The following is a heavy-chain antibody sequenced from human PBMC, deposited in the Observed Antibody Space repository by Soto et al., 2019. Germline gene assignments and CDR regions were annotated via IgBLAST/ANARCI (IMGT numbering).Heavy chain of an antibody. Sequence: QVQLQESGPGLVKPSQTLSLTCTVSGGSISSGDYYWSWIRQPPGKGLEWIGYIYYSGSTYYNPSLKRRVTISVDTSKNQFSLKLSSVTAADTAVYYCVRGLDYYDSSGYLDYWGQGTLVTVSS. V-gene: IGHV4-30-4*01. J-gene: IGHJ4*02. CDR2: IYYSGST. CDR1: GGSISSGDYY. D-gene: IGHD3-22*01. CDR3: VRGLDYYDSSGYLDY.